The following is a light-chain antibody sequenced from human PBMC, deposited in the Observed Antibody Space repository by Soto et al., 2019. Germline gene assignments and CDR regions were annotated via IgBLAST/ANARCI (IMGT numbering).Light chain of an antibody. CDR3: ASYTDSTIVM. V-gene: IGLV2-14*01. CDR2: DVS. J-gene: IGLJ3*02. CDR1: SSDVGDYNY. Sequence: QSVLTQPASVSGSPGQSITISCTGTSSDVGDYNYVSWYQQHPGKAPKLMIYDVSHRPSGVSSRFSGSKSGNTASLTISGLQAEDEADYYCASYTDSTIVMFGGGTKATVL.